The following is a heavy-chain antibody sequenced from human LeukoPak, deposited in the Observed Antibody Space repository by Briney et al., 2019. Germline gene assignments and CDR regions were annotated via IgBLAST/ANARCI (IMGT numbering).Heavy chain of an antibody. D-gene: IGHD3-22*01. CDR2: INPSGII. CDR1: GGSFSGDY. V-gene: IGHV4-34*01. Sequence: SETLSLTCAVYGGSFSGDYWTWIRQAPGKGLECIGEINPSGIIAYNPSLKRRLTISVDASKNQFSLNMRSLTAADTAVYYCARGRQEVSMIVVVMTAVSYYLDVWGKGTTVTVS. J-gene: IGHJ6*03. CDR3: ARGRQEVSMIVVVMTAVSYYLDV.